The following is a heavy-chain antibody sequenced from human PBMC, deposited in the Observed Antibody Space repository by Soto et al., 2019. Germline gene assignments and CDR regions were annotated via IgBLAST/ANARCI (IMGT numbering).Heavy chain of an antibody. CDR1: GGSFSGYY. J-gene: IGHJ6*02. Sequence: SETLSLTCAVYGGSFSGYYWSWIRQPPGKGLEWIGEINHSGSTNYNPSLKSRLTISVDTSKNQLSLRVRSVTAADTAVYYCARDWASHGMDVWGQGTTVTVSS. CDR3: ARDWASHGMDV. D-gene: IGHD3-16*01. V-gene: IGHV4-34*01. CDR2: INHSGST.